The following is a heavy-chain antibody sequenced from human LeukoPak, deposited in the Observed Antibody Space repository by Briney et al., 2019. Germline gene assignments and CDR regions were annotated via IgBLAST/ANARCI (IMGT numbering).Heavy chain of an antibody. CDR1: GFIFSLYC. D-gene: IGHD2-21*01. CDR3: AREVVATASAFDC. CDR2: IKDDGSVK. Sequence: GGSLRLSCAASGFIFSLYCMHWVRQAPGKGLEWVANIKDDGSVKNHVDSLKGRFSISRDNARNSLYLQISSLRAEDTAVYYCAREVVATASAFDCWGQGTLVTVSS. J-gene: IGHJ4*02. V-gene: IGHV3-7*03.